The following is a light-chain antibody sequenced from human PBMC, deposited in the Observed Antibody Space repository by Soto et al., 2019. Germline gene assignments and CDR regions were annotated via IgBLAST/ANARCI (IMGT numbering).Light chain of an antibody. V-gene: IGKV1-12*01. CDR3: HQAHTFPYT. J-gene: IGKJ3*01. CDR2: GAS. Sequence: DIQLTQSPSSVSASVGDRVTSTCRANQHIDRWLAWFQQKPGKAPELLIYGASILESWVPSRFNGSRSGTDFTLTISGLQPEDFATYYCHQAHTFPYTFGPGTKVDMK. CDR1: QHIDRW.